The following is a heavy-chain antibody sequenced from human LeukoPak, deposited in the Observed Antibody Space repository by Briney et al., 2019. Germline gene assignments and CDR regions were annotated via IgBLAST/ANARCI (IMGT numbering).Heavy chain of an antibody. J-gene: IGHJ4*02. CDR3: SRGIDGYDSIVDY. CDR1: GFTFSSYG. V-gene: IGHV3-33*01. CDR2: IWYDGSNK. Sequence: GRSLRLSCAASGFTFSSYGMHWVRQAPGKGLEWVAVIWYDGSNKYYADSVKGRFTISRDNSKNTLYLQMNSLRVEDTAVYYCSRGIDGYDSIVDYWGQGTLVTVSS. D-gene: IGHD5-24*01.